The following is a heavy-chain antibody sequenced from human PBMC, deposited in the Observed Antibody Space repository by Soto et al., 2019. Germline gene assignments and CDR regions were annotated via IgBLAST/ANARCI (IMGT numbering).Heavy chain of an antibody. J-gene: IGHJ4*02. CDR3: AKVDASSYRTDH. V-gene: IGHV3-23*01. CDR2: IGRTNNT. CDR1: GFTFSNSA. D-gene: IGHD3-16*02. Sequence: EVHLLESGGGLVQPGGSLRLSCAASGFTFSNSAMTWVRQALGKGPEWVSSIGRTNNTHYAASVKGRFAISRDNSQNTLSLQMNSLTAEDPAVSFCAKVDASSYRTDHWGQGTLVTVSS.